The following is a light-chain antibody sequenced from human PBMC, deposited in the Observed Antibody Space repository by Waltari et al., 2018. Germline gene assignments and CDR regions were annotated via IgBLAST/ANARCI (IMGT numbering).Light chain of an antibody. CDR1: QSLLHFSNNEFY. V-gene: IGKV4-1*01. CDR2: WAS. Sequence: DIVMTQSPEYLAVSLGERATINCKSSQSLLHFSNNEFYLAWYQQKPGQSPKLLVHWASTRESGVPDRFSGSGSGREFTLTISSLQAEDVVVYYCQQYYSIPYTFGQGTRLEIK. CDR3: QQYYSIPYT. J-gene: IGKJ2*01.